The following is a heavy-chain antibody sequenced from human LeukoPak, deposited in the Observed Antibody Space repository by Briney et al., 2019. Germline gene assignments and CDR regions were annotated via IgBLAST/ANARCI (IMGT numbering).Heavy chain of an antibody. Sequence: SETLSLTCTVSGGSVSSGSYYWGWIRQPPGKGLEWIGNIYYSGSTYYNPSLKSRVTISVETSKNQFSLKLSSVTAADTAVYYCARFAPLDAFDIWGQGTMVTVSS. D-gene: IGHD2-21*01. J-gene: IGHJ3*02. CDR1: GGSVSSGSYY. V-gene: IGHV4-39*07. CDR3: ARFAPLDAFDI. CDR2: IYYSGST.